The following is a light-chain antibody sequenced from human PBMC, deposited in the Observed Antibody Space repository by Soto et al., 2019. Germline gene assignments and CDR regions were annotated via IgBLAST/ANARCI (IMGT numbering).Light chain of an antibody. CDR2: DVT. V-gene: IGLV2-14*01. Sequence: QSVLTQPAFVSGSPGQSITISCTGTNSGVGGYNFVSWYQQHPGKVPKLMIYDVTNRPSGVSNRFSGSKSGNTASLTISGLQAEDEADYYCSSYTSSSTLVFGTGTKLTVL. J-gene: IGLJ1*01. CDR1: NSGVGGYNF. CDR3: SSYTSSSTLV.